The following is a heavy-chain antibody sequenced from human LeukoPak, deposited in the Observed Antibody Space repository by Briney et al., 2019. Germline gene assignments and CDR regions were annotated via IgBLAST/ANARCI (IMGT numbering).Heavy chain of an antibody. CDR3: ARGLFGAAPRLFDY. V-gene: IGHV4-34*01. Sequence: ASETLSLTCAVYGGSFSGYCWSWIRQPPGKGLEWIGEINHSGSTNYNPSLKSRVTISVDTSKNQFSLKLSSVTAADTAVYYCARGLFGAAPRLFDYWGQGTLVTVSS. J-gene: IGHJ4*02. D-gene: IGHD6-6*01. CDR1: GGSFSGYC. CDR2: INHSGST.